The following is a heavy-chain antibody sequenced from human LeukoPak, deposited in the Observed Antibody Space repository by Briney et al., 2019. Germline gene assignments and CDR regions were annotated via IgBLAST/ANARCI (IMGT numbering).Heavy chain of an antibody. V-gene: IGHV3-48*02. Sequence: QPGGSLRLSCAASGFTFSGYAMNWVRQAPGKGLEWVSHIYSSDTTYADSVKGRFTISRDNAKNSLYLQMNSLRDEDTAVYYCARGLSGLPIDYWGQGTLATVSS. CDR1: GFTFSGYA. D-gene: IGHD3-10*01. CDR2: IYSSDTT. CDR3: ARGLSGLPIDY. J-gene: IGHJ4*02.